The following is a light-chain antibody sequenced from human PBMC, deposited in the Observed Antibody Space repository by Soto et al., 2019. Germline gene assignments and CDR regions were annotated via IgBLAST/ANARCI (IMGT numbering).Light chain of an antibody. V-gene: IGKV1-5*01. J-gene: IGKJ5*01. CDR3: QQSDTYPLT. CDR1: QSIGTW. CDR2: DAS. Sequence: DIQITQSASTLSPSGGERVTITRRASQSIGTWLAWYQHRPGKAPSLLIYDASTLRSGVPSRFSGSGSGTEFTLTISSLQADDFATYYCQQSDTYPLTFGQGTRLEIK.